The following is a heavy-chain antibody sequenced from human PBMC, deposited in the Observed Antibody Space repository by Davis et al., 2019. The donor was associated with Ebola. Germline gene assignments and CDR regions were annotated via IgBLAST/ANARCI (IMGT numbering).Heavy chain of an antibody. CDR1: GFTFSSYA. CDR3: AKDGDLLDYYHYYGMDV. Sequence: GESLKISCAASGFTFSSYAMHWVRQAPGKGLEWVAVISYDGSNKYYADSVKGRFTISRDNSKNTLYLQMGSLRAEDTAVYYCAKDGDLLDYYHYYGMDVWGQGTTVTVSS. J-gene: IGHJ6*02. V-gene: IGHV3-30*14. D-gene: IGHD3-3*01. CDR2: ISYDGSNK.